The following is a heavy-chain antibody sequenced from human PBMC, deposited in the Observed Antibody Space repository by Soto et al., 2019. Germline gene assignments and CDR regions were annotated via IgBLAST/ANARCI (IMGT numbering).Heavy chain of an antibody. D-gene: IGHD6-13*01. J-gene: IGHJ4*02. Sequence: PSQTLSLTCVISGDSVSSNSAAWNWIRQSPSRGLEWLGRTYYRSKWYNDYAVSVKSRITINPDTSKNQFSLQLNSVTPEDTAVYYCARETPIAAAGTGVYYFDYWGQGTPVTVSS. V-gene: IGHV6-1*01. CDR3: ARETPIAAAGTGVYYFDY. CDR1: GDSVSSNSAA. CDR2: TYYRSKWYN.